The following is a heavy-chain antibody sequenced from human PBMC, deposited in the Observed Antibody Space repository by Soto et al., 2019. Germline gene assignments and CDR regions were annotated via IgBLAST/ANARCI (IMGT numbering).Heavy chain of an antibody. V-gene: IGHV3-43*02. CDR1: GFTFDDYA. Sequence: GGSLRLSRAASGFTFDDYAMHWVRQAPGKGLEWVSLISGDGGSTYYADSVKGRFTISRDNSKNSLYLQMNSLRTEDTALYYCAKDIGIYGSGSYYNAFDIWGQGTMVTVSS. J-gene: IGHJ3*02. CDR2: ISGDGGST. D-gene: IGHD3-10*01. CDR3: AKDIGIYGSGSYYNAFDI.